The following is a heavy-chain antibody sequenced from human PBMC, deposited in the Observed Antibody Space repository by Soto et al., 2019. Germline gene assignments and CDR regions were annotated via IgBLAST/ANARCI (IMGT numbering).Heavy chain of an antibody. D-gene: IGHD4-17*01. V-gene: IGHV1-69*13. J-gene: IGHJ6*02. Sequence: SVKVSCKASGGTFSSYAISWVRQAPGQGLEWMGGIIPIFGTANYAQKFQGRVTITADESTSTAYMELSSLRSEDTAVYYCARAMTTVTTAYYYYGMDVWGQGTTVTVSS. CDR1: GGTFSSYA. CDR2: IIPIFGTA. CDR3: ARAMTTVTTAYYYYGMDV.